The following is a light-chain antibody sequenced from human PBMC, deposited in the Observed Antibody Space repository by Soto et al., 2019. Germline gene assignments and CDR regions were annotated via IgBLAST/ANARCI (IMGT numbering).Light chain of an antibody. CDR1: QNVYINS. CDR3: QQYNSFSLT. J-gene: IGKJ4*01. V-gene: IGKV3-20*01. Sequence: EIVLTQSPGTLSLSPGERVTLSCRASQNVYINSLAWYQQKPGQTPRLLIYGASTRAAAVPDRFSGSGSGTDFALSIDGLEPEDFAIYYCQQYNSFSLTFGGGTKVEIK. CDR2: GAS.